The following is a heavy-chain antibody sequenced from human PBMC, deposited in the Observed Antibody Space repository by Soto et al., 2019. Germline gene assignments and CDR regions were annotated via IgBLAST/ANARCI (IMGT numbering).Heavy chain of an antibody. CDR2: INPSGGST. CDR1: GYTFTSYY. V-gene: IGHV1-46*01. J-gene: IGHJ4*02. D-gene: IGHD6-13*01. CDR3: ARARTPYSSSWSLGGY. Sequence: ASVKVSCKASGYTFTSYYMHWVRQAPGQGLEWMGIINPSGGSTSYAQKFQGRVTMTRDTSTSTAYMELSSLRSEDTAVYYCARARTPYSSSWSLGGYWGQGTLVTVSS.